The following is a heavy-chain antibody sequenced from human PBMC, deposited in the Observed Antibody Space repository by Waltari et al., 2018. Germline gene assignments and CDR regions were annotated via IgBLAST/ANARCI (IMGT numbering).Heavy chain of an antibody. CDR2: IRYSGST. D-gene: IGHD6-6*01. J-gene: IGHJ4*02. Sequence: QVQLQESGQGLVKPSETLSLTCSASGASILNYYWNWIRPPPGKGLEWIGYIRYSGSTTYNPSLKSRVTVSIDTSKSQFSLQLRSVTAADTAVYYCARIDTTSSDISPLDHWGQGTLVTVSS. CDR1: GASILNYY. CDR3: ARIDTTSSDISPLDH. V-gene: IGHV4-59*01.